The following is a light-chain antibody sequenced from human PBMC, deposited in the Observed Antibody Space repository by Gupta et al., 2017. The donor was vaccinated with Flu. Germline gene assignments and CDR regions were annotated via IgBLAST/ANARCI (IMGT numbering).Light chain of an antibody. J-gene: IGKJ5*01. CDR3: QQRSNWPIT. CDR1: QSVSSY. Sequence: EIVLTQSPATLSLSPGERATLSCRASQSVSSYLAWYQQKPDQAPRLLIYDASNRATAIPARFSGSGSGTDFTHTISSLEPEDFAVYYWQQRSNWPITFGQGTRLEIK. V-gene: IGKV3-11*01. CDR2: DAS.